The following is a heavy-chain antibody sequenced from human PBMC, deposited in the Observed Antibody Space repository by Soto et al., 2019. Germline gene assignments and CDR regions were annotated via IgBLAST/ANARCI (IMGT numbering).Heavy chain of an antibody. Sequence: ASVKVSCKASGYTFINYNMHWMRRAPGQRLEWMGWIYAGNGNTKYSQKFQGRVTMTRDTSANTAYMELSSLTYEDTAVYYCGGDLDYSGPGTLVTVSS. CDR3: GGDLDY. V-gene: IGHV1-3*01. J-gene: IGHJ4*02. CDR2: IYAGNGNT. CDR1: GYTFINYN.